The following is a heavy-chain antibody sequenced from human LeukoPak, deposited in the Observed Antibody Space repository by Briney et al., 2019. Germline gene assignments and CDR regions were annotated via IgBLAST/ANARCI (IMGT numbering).Heavy chain of an antibody. CDR1: GFTFSSYA. CDR3: ARTLTVHKSFDY. CDR2: ISDSGDRT. Sequence: PGGSLRLSCAASGFTFSSYAMSWVRQAPGKGLAWVSAISDSGDRTQYADSVKGRFTISRDNAKNTLYLQMNSLRSEDTAVYYCARTLTVHKSFDYWGQGTLVTVSS. V-gene: IGHV3-23*01. J-gene: IGHJ4*02. D-gene: IGHD1-1*01.